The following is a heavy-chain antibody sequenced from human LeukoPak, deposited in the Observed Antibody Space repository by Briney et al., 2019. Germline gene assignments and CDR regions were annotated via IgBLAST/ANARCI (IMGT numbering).Heavy chain of an antibody. CDR2: LYNGGNT. Sequence: GGSLRLSCAVSGFIVSSNYMSWVRQAPGKGLEWVSVLYNGGNTYYADSVKGRFTISRDNSKNTLYLQMNSLRAEDTAVYYCARGGHYYDSSGYYVFDYWGQGTLVTVSS. V-gene: IGHV3-66*01. CDR1: GFIVSSNY. J-gene: IGHJ4*02. CDR3: ARGGHYYDSSGYYVFDY. D-gene: IGHD3-22*01.